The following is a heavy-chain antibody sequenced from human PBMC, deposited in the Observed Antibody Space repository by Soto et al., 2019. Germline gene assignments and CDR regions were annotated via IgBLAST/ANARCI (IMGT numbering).Heavy chain of an antibody. V-gene: IGHV3-48*03. Sequence: GGSLRLSCAASGFTFSSYEMNWVRQAPGKGLEWVSYISSSGSTIYYADSVKGRFTISRDNAKNSLYLQMNSLRAEDTAVYHCARATVVYAFDIWGQGTMVTVSS. CDR2: ISSSGSTI. D-gene: IGHD4-17*01. CDR3: ARATVVYAFDI. J-gene: IGHJ3*02. CDR1: GFTFSSYE.